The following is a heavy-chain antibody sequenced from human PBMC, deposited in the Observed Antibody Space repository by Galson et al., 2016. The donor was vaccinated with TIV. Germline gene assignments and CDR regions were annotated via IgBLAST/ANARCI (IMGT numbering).Heavy chain of an antibody. CDR2: IGHDGNWK. CDR3: ARDFRTGKYCDY. CDR1: GYTFTTYH. V-gene: IGHV3-33*01. J-gene: IGHJ4*02. D-gene: IGHD2-8*02. Sequence: SCKASGYTFTTYHIHWVRQAPGKGLEWVAIIGHDGNWKGYADSVKGRFTVSRDNSKNMLFLEMSSPRVEDTAVYYCARDFRTGKYCDYWGQGTLVTVSA.